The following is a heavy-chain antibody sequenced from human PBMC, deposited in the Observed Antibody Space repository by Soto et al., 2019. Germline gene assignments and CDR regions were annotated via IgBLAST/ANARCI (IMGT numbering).Heavy chain of an antibody. J-gene: IGHJ6*02. V-gene: IGHV4-34*01. Sequence: SETLSLTCAVYGGSFSGYYWSWIRQPPGKGLEWIGEINHSGSTNYNPSLKSRVTISVDTSKNQFSLKLSSVTAADTAVYYCARGVDYYGSGSYSLYYYYYYGMDVWGQGTTVTVSS. CDR3: ARGVDYYGSGSYSLYYYYYYGMDV. CDR2: INHSGST. D-gene: IGHD3-10*01. CDR1: GGSFSGYY.